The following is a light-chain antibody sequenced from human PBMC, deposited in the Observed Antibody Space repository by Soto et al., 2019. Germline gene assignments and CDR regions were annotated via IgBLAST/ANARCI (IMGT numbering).Light chain of an antibody. CDR3: QESYRSPVT. CDR1: QSIASY. J-gene: IGKJ3*01. V-gene: IGKV1-39*01. Sequence: QMAHRRSTLYGYGGVRGTITGRGCQSIASYLNWYQQRPGKAPKLLIYAASNLESGVPSRFSGSGSETDFTLTISSLNPEDFPTYYCQESYRSPVTFGQGTKVAI. CDR2: AAS.